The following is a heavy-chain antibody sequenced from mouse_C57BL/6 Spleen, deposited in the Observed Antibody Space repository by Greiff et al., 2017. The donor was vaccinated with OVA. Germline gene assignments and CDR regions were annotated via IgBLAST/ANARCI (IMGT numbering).Heavy chain of an antibody. J-gene: IGHJ2*01. Sequence: QVQLQQPGAELVKPGASVKLSCKASGYTFTSYWMQWVKQRPGQGLEWIGEIDPSDSYTNYNQKFKGKATLTVDTSSSTAYMQLSSLTSEDSAVYYCARSAATVVADFDYWGQGTTLTVSS. V-gene: IGHV1-50*01. CDR2: IDPSDSYT. CDR3: ARSAATVVADFDY. D-gene: IGHD1-1*01. CDR1: GYTFTSYW.